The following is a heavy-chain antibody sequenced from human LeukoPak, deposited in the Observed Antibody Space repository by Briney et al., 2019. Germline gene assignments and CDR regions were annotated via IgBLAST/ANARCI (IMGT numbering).Heavy chain of an antibody. CDR3: VRDLAGILPCYDLWFFDL. J-gene: IGHJ2*01. V-gene: IGHV4-4*07. CDR1: GGSISSYY. D-gene: IGHD3-16*01. CDR2: IYTSGST. Sequence: PSETLSLTCTVSGGSISSYYWSWIRQPAGKGLEWIGRIYTSGSTNYNPSLKSRVTMSVDTPKTQFSLKLSSVTAADTAVYYCVRDLAGILPCYDLWFFDLWGRGTLLSVSS.